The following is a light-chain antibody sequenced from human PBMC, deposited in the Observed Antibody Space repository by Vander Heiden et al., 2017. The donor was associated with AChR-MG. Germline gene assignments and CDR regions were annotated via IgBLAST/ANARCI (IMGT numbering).Light chain of an antibody. V-gene: IGKV3-11*01. CDR3: QQSGRWPRT. CDR2: DAS. J-gene: IGKJ3*01. Sequence: DIVLTQSPATLSLSPGETVTLSCRASRNVDSSLAWYQQKPGQSPRLLIFDASHSASDTPVRFSRSGSTTDFTLTISSLDPDDFGVYYCQQSGRWPRTFGPWTKVDI. CDR1: RNVDSS.